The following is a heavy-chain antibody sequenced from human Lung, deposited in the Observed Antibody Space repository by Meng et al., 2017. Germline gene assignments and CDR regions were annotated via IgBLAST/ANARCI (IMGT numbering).Heavy chain of an antibody. CDR2: INHSGST. J-gene: IGHJ4*02. CDR3: ARGPTTMAHDFDY. D-gene: IGHD4-11*01. CDR1: GGSFSDYY. V-gene: IGHV4-34*01. Sequence: QVHLQRWGEGRLKPSAPLSLPCVVSGGSFSDYYWSWIRQPPGKGLEWIGEINHSGSTNYNPSLESRATISVDTSQNNLSLKLSSVTAADSAVYYCARGPTTMAHDFDYWGQGTLVTVSS.